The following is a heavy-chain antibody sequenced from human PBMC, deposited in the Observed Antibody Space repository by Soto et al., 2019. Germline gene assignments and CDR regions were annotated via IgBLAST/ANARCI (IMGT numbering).Heavy chain of an antibody. CDR2: IYYSGST. J-gene: IGHJ5*02. D-gene: IGHD2-2*01. CDR3: ARARSLGYCSSTSCPNWFDP. Sequence: SETLSLTCTVSGGSISSYYWSWIRQPPGKGLEWIGYIYYSGSTNYNPSLKSRVTISVDTSKNQFSLKLSSVTAADTTVYYCARARSLGYCSSTSCPNWFDPWGQGTLVTVSS. V-gene: IGHV4-59*01. CDR1: GGSISSYY.